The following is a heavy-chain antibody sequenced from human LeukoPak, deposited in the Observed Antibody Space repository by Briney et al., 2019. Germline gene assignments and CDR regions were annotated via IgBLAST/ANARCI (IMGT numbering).Heavy chain of an antibody. D-gene: IGHD1-26*01. J-gene: IGHJ4*02. V-gene: IGHV3-7*05. CDR2: IKQDGSDQ. CDR1: GFTFSNYW. CDR3: AIGGGSYYFYY. Sequence: PGGSLRLSCAASGFTFSNYWMNWVRQAPGKGLEWVANIKQDGSDQYYVDSVKGRFTISRDNAKNSLYLQMNSLRAEDTAVYYCAIGGGSYYFYYWGQGTLVTVSS.